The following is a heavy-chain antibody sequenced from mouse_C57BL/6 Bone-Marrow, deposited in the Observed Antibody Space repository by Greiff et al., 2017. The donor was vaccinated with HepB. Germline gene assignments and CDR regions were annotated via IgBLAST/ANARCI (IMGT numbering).Heavy chain of an antibody. Sequence: VKLMESGAELVKPGASVKISCKASGYAFSSYWMNWVKQRPGKGLEWIGQIYPGDGDTNYNGKFKGKSTLTADKSSSTAYMQLSSLTSEDSAVYFCARSEGLRWQRGFAYWGQGTLVTVSA. CDR3: ARSEGLRWQRGFAY. CDR1: GYAFSSYW. V-gene: IGHV1-80*01. CDR2: IYPGDGDT. D-gene: IGHD2-3*01. J-gene: IGHJ3*01.